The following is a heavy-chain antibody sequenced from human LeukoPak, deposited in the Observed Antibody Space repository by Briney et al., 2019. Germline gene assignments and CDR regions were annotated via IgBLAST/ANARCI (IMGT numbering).Heavy chain of an antibody. CDR1: GFSVSSND. CDR2: IYSGESA. CDR3: ARDGGSGYCSSSNCYEGFDY. J-gene: IGHJ4*02. V-gene: IGHV3-66*01. D-gene: IGHD2-2*01. Sequence: GGSLRLSCAASGFSVSSNDMSWVRQAPGKGREWVSTIYSGESAYYADSVKGRFTISRDKSKNALVLQMNSLTAADTAVYYCARDGGSGYCSSSNCYEGFDYWGQGTLVTVSS.